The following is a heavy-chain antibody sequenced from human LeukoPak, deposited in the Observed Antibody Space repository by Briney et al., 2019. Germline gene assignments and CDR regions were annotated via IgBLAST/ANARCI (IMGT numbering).Heavy chain of an antibody. CDR1: GFTFSSYS. CDR2: ISSSSSYI. V-gene: IGHV3-21*01. Sequence: GGSLRLSCAASGFTFSSYSMNWVRQAPGKGLEWVSSISSSSSYIYYADSVKGRFTISRDNAKNSLYLQMNSLRAEDTAVYYCAREAPTPYYYYGMDVWGQGTTVTVSS. J-gene: IGHJ6*02. CDR3: AREAPTPYYYYGMDV.